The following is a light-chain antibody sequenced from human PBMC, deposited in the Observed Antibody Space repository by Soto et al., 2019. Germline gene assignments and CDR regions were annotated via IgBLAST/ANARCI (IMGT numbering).Light chain of an antibody. CDR2: GAS. V-gene: IGKV3-15*01. CDR1: QTIRTN. Sequence: EIVMTQSPATLSVSPGEGATLSCRASQTIRTNLAWYQQKPGQAPRLLIYGASARATAIPATFTGSGSGTEFTLTISSLQSEDFVLYYCQQYVNWPYTFGQGTKLEIK. CDR3: QQYVNWPYT. J-gene: IGKJ2*01.